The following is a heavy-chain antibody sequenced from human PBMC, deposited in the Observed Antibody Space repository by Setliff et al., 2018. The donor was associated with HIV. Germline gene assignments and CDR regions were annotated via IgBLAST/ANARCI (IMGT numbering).Heavy chain of an antibody. Sequence: PGGSLRLSCAASGFTFSSYAMSWVRQAPGKGLEWVSGISGSGGSTYYADSVKGRFTISRDKPKNTLYLQMNSLRAEDTAVYYCAKAGVYDSSGYFPYYFDYWGQGTLVTVSS. CDR2: ISGSGGST. CDR1: GFTFSSYA. V-gene: IGHV3-23*01. D-gene: IGHD3-22*01. J-gene: IGHJ4*02. CDR3: AKAGVYDSSGYFPYYFDY.